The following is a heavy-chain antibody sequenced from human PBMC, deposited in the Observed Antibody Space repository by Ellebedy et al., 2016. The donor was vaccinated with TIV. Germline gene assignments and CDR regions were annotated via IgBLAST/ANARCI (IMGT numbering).Heavy chain of an antibody. CDR1: GFTFSSYN. CDR2: ISSSSSTI. J-gene: IGHJ4*02. D-gene: IGHD2-21*02. CDR3: ARKLGGGDCL. Sequence: GGSLRLSCAASGFTFSSYNMNWVRQAPGKGLEWVSYISSSSSTILYADSVKGRFTISRDNAKNSLYLQMNSLRVEDTAVYYCARKLGGGDCLWGQGTLVTVSS. V-gene: IGHV3-48*01.